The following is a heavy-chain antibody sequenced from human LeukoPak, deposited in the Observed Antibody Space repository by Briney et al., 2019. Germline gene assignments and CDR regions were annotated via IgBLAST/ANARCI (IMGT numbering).Heavy chain of an antibody. V-gene: IGHV4-39*07. CDR3: ARVAAAGTGLHYYYYYMDV. J-gene: IGHJ6*03. CDR1: GGSISSSNYY. D-gene: IGHD6-13*01. Sequence: NSSETLSLTCTVSGGSISSSNYYWGWIRQPPGKRLEWIGNMYYSGSTNYNPSLKSRVTISVDTSKNQFSLKLSSVTAADTAVYYCARVAAAGTGLHYYYYYMDVWGKGTTVTVSS. CDR2: MYYSGST.